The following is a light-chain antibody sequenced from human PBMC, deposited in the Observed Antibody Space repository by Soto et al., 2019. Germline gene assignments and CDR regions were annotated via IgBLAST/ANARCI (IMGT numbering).Light chain of an antibody. CDR2: DVS. Sequence: QSVLTQPRSVSGSPGQSVTISCTGTSSDVGGYNYVSWYQQHPGKAPKLMIYDVSKRPSGVPDRFSGSKSGNTASLTISGLQAEDEADYYCCSYAGYYTLVFGGGTKVTVL. CDR1: SSDVGGYNY. V-gene: IGLV2-11*01. J-gene: IGLJ2*01. CDR3: CSYAGYYTLV.